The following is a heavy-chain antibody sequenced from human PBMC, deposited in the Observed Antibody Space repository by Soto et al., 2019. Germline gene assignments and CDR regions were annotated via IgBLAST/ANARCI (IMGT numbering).Heavy chain of an antibody. Sequence: QVQLVESGGGVVQPGRSLRLSCAASGFTFSSYGMHWVRQAPGKGLEWVAVISYDGSNKYYADSVKGRFTISRDNSKNTLYLQMNSLSAEDTAVYYCAKDVGLAVAGTSTFDYWGQGTLVTVSS. CDR1: GFTFSSYG. V-gene: IGHV3-30*18. CDR3: AKDVGLAVAGTSTFDY. CDR2: ISYDGSNK. D-gene: IGHD6-19*01. J-gene: IGHJ4*02.